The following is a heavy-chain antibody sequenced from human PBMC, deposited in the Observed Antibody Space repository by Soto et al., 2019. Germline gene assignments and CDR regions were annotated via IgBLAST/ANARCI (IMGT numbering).Heavy chain of an antibody. J-gene: IGHJ5*01. D-gene: IGHD7-27*01. Sequence: QVQLQQSGPGLVKPSQTLSLTCAISGDSVSTNSATWDWLRQSPSRGLEWLGRTYYRSKWYNDYAVSVKGRITINQDTSNNQLSLQLNSVTPDDTAVYYCARLTGNSWLDSWGQGTLVTVSS. CDR3: ARLTGNSWLDS. CDR1: GDSVSTNSAT. CDR2: TYYRSKWYN. V-gene: IGHV6-1*01.